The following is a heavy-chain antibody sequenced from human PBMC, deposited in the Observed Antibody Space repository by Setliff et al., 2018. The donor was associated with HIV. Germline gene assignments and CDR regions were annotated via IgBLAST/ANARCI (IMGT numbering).Heavy chain of an antibody. V-gene: IGHV4-31*02. CDR3: AREAMYYYDTSGHPQGFDY. D-gene: IGHD3-22*01. CDR2: IYYSGST. Sequence: PSETLSLTCTVSGDSISGAGFYWTWIRQLPGKGLEWIGSIYYSGSTYYNPSLKSRVTISLGTSRWQFSLTLNSVSAADTAVYFCAREAMYYYDTSGHPQGFDYWGRGTLVTVSS. J-gene: IGHJ4*02. CDR1: GDSISGAGFY.